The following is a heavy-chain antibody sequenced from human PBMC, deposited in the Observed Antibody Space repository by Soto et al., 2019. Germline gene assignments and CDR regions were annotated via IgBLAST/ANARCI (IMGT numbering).Heavy chain of an antibody. D-gene: IGHD3-9*01. V-gene: IGHV3-21*01. CDR1: GFTFSSYS. J-gene: IGHJ4*02. Sequence: EVQLVESGGGLVKPGGSLRLSCAASGFTFSSYSMNWVRQAPGKGLEWVSSISSSSSYIYYADSVKGRFTISRDNAKNSLYLQMNSLRAEDTAVYYCARGNYDILTGYFDYWGQGTLVTVSS. CDR3: ARGNYDILTGYFDY. CDR2: ISSSSSYI.